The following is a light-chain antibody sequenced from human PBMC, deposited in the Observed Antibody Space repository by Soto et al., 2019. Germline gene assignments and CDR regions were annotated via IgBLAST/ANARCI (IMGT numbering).Light chain of an antibody. CDR3: CSYGRRRTFGVV. CDR2: EAS. J-gene: IGLJ3*02. Sequence: QSVLTQPASVSGSPGQSIPISCTATSNDVWTYNLVSWYQQHPGKAPKLLLFEASKRPLETSVRFSGSKSGNTASLTISGLQAEDEGHYYCCSYGRRRTFGVVCGGGTKLTVL. CDR1: SNDVWTYNL. V-gene: IGLV2-23*02.